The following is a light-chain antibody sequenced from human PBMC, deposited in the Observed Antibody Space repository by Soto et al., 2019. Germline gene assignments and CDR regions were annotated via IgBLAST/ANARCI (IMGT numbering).Light chain of an antibody. CDR3: QQYNSYSEA. J-gene: IGKJ1*01. CDR1: QTISSW. Sequence: DIQMTQSPSTLSGSVGDRVTITCRASQTISSWLAWYQQKPGKAPKLLIYKASTLKSGVPSRFSGSGSGTEFTLTISSLQHDDFAPYYCQQYNSYSEAFGQGTKVELK. CDR2: KAS. V-gene: IGKV1-5*03.